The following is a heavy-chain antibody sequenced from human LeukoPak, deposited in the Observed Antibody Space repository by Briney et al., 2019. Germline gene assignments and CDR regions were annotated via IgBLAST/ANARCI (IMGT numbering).Heavy chain of an antibody. CDR1: GGSTRSNSDY. CDR2: IYSSGNT. J-gene: IGHJ4*02. V-gene: IGHV4-39*07. Sequence: SETLSLTCTVSGGSTRSNSDYWAWIRQPPGKGLEWIANIYSSGNTNYNPSLQSRVTISLDTSTNQFSLELTSVTAADTAVYYCARGLSDVYWGQGTLVTVSS. CDR3: ARGLSDVY.